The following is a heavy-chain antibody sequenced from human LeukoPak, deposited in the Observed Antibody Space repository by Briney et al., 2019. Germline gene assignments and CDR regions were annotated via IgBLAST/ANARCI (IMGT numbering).Heavy chain of an antibody. CDR2: IYYSGST. J-gene: IGHJ4*02. Sequence: SETLSLTCTVSGGSISNYYWSWIRQPPGKGLEWIGYIYYSGSTNYNPSLKSRITISVETPKNQFSLKLSSVTAADTAVYYCATTENSSGWFAYWGQGTLVTVSS. V-gene: IGHV4-59*08. D-gene: IGHD6-19*01. CDR1: GGSISNYY. CDR3: ATTENSSGWFAY.